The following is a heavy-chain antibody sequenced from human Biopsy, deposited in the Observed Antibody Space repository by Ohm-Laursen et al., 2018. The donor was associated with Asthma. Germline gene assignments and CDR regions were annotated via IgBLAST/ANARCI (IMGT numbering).Heavy chain of an antibody. J-gene: IGHJ3*02. V-gene: IGHV3-30*01. CDR2: ISKDASTQ. CDR3: VRDGTDDAFDI. CDR1: GFSFSNFA. D-gene: IGHD1-1*01. Sequence: SLRLFCAASGFSFSNFAIHWVRQAPGKGLEWVGVISKDASTQDYADSVKGRFTMARDNSKNTLDLQMNNLREEDTAVYYCVRDGTDDAFDIWGQGTVVSVSS.